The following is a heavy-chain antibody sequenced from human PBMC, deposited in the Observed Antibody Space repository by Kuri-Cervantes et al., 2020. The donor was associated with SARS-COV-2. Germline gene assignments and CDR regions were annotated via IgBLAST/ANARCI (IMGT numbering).Heavy chain of an antibody. CDR3: ARFVRIAAAFDY. V-gene: IGHV4-34*01. D-gene: IGHD6-13*01. CDR2: INHSGST. Sequence: SETLSLTCAVYGGSFSGYYWSWIRQPPGKGLEWIGEINHSGSTNYNPSLKSRVTISVDKSKNQFSLKLSSVTAADTAVYYCARFVRIAAAFDYWGQGTLVTVSS. J-gene: IGHJ4*02. CDR1: GGSFSGYY.